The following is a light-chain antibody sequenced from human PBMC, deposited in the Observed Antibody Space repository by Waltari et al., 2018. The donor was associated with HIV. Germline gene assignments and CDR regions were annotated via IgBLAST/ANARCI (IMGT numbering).Light chain of an antibody. J-gene: IGLJ2*01. CDR3: QSYDRSLSGSV. V-gene: IGLV1-40*01. CDR2: GNN. Sequence: QSVLTQPPSVSGAPGQRVTISCTGSSTYIGAVNDVHWYQQLPGTAPKLLIYGNNNLPSWVPYRFSGSKPGTSASLAITGLQAEDGADYYCQSYDRSLSGSVFGGGTKLTVL. CDR1: STYIGAVND.